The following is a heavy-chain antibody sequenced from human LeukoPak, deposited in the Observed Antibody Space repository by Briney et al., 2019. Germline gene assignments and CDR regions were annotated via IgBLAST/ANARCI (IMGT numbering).Heavy chain of an antibody. J-gene: IGHJ4*02. D-gene: IGHD2-2*01. CDR3: ARVRCSSTSCYVKAFDY. CDR2: INHSGST. CDR1: GGSFSGYS. Sequence: SETLSLTCAVYGGSFSGYSWNWIRQPPGEGLEWSGEINHSGSTNYNPSLKSRATISVDTSKNQFSLKLRSVTAADTAVYYCARVRCSSTSCYVKAFDYWGQGTLVTVSS. V-gene: IGHV4-34*01.